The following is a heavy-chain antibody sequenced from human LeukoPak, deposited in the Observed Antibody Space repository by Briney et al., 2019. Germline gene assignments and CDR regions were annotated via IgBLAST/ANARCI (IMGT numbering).Heavy chain of an antibody. CDR2: ISSSGSTI. Sequence: GGFLRLSCAASGFTSSSYEMNWVRQAPGKGLEWVSYISSSGSTIYYADSVKGRFTISRDNAKNTLYLQMNSLRAEDTAVYYCARGGGYSYGSFDYWGQGTLVTVSS. V-gene: IGHV3-48*03. CDR1: GFTSSSYE. CDR3: ARGGGYSYGSFDY. J-gene: IGHJ4*02. D-gene: IGHD5-18*01.